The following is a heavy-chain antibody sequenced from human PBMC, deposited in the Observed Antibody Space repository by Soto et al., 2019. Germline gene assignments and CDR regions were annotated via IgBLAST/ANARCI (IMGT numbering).Heavy chain of an antibody. Sequence: SETLSLTCAVSGGSISSSNWWSWVRQPPGKGLEWIGEIYHSGSTNYNPSLKSRVTISVDKSKNQFSLKLSSVTAADTAVYYCARALAVAAVPYYFDYWGQGTLVTVSS. CDR2: IYHSGST. CDR1: GGSISSSNW. V-gene: IGHV4-4*02. CDR3: ARALAVAAVPYYFDY. J-gene: IGHJ4*02. D-gene: IGHD6-19*01.